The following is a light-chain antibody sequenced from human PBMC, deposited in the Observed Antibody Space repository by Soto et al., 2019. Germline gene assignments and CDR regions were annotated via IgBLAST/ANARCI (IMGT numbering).Light chain of an antibody. J-gene: IGLJ1*01. CDR2: EVS. CDR1: SSDVGAYDY. CDR3: SSSTSSSTRV. V-gene: IGLV2-14*03. Sequence: QSALTQPASVSGSPGQSITISCTGTSSDVGAYDYVSWYQQHPDKAPKLMIYEVSNRPSGVSNRFSGSKSVNTATLTISGLQADDEADYYCSSSTSSSTRVFGTGTKLTV.